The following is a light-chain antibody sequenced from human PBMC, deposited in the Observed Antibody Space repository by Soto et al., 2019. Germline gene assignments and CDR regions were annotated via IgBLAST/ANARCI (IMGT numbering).Light chain of an antibody. CDR2: EVS. J-gene: IGLJ2*01. CDR3: SSYAGSSTFVV. V-gene: IGLV2-23*02. CDR1: SSDVGISNL. Sequence: QSVLTQPASVSGSPGQSITISCTGTSSDVGISNLVSWYQQHPGKAPKLMIYEVSKRPSGVSNRFSGSKSGNTASLTISGLQAEDEADYYCSSYAGSSTFVVFGGGTKVTVL.